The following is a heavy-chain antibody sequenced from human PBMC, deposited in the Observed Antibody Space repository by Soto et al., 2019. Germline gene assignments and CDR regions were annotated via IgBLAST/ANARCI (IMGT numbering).Heavy chain of an antibody. J-gene: IGHJ5*02. Sequence: QVTLKESGPVVVKPTETLTLTCTAFGVSLSNARLGVSWIRQPPRKALDWLAHIFSYDEKSYSPSLKSRITSSKHTSKSQVVLTMTNMDPVDTATYYCARIAAAGTRHSGWFDPWGQGTLVTASS. V-gene: IGHV2-26*01. D-gene: IGHD6-13*01. CDR1: GVSLSNARLG. CDR3: ARIAAAGTRHSGWFDP. CDR2: IFSYDEK.